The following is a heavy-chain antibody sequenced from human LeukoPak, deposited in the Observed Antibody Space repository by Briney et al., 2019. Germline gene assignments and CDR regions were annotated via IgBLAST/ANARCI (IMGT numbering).Heavy chain of an antibody. V-gene: IGHV4-34*01. Sequence: SETLSLTCTVSGGSISDYYWSWIRQPPGKGLEWIGEINHSGSANYNPSLKSRVTISVDTSKNQFSLKLSSVTAADTAVYYCARDHPTVAGKAGVFDYWGQGTLVTVSS. CDR2: INHSGSA. CDR3: ARDHPTVAGKAGVFDY. J-gene: IGHJ4*02. CDR1: GGSISDYY. D-gene: IGHD6-19*01.